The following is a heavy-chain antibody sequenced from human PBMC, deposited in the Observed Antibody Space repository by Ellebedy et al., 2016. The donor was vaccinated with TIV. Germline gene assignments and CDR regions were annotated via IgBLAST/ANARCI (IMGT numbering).Heavy chain of an antibody. CDR3: AKRGASRPGFYYYGMDV. D-gene: IGHD1-26*01. J-gene: IGHJ6*02. CDR2: ISNDGINK. CDR1: GFSFSISD. V-gene: IGHV3-30*18. Sequence: GESLKISCAASGFSFSISDMYWVRQAPGKGLEWVAFISNDGINKNYVGSVKGRFTISRDNSRNTLFLQVNGLRAEDTAVYYCAKRGASRPGFYYYGMDVWGQGTAVTVSS.